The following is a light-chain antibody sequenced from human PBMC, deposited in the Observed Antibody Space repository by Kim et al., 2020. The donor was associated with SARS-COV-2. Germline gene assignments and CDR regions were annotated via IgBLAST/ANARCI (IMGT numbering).Light chain of an antibody. CDR2: YDS. J-gene: IGLJ1*01. Sequence: SYELTQPPSVSVAPGQTARITCGGNNIGGHSVHWYQQKPDQAPVLVIYYDSDRPSGIPERFSGSKAATTATLTISRVEAGDEADYYCQVWDTDTDDYVFG. CDR1: NIGGHS. CDR3: QVWDTDTDDYV. V-gene: IGLV3-21*01.